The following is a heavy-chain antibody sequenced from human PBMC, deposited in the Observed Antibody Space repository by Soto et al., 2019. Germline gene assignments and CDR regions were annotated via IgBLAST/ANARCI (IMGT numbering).Heavy chain of an antibody. V-gene: IGHV1-3*01. CDR1: GYTFTSYA. J-gene: IGHJ4*02. D-gene: IGHD5-12*01. Sequence: ASVKVSFKASGYTFTSYAMHWLRQAPGQRLEWMGWINAGNGNTKYSQKFQGRVTITRDTSASTAYMELSSLRSEDTAVYYCARPLRRGYNPDFDYWGQGTLVTVSS. CDR3: ARPLRRGYNPDFDY. CDR2: INAGNGNT.